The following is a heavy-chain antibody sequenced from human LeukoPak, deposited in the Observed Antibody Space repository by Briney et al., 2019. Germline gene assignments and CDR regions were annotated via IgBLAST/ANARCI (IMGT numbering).Heavy chain of an antibody. D-gene: IGHD4/OR15-4a*01. CDR2: IYSDNT. Sequence: PGGSLRLSCTVSGFTVSSNSMSWVRQAPGKGLEWVSFIYSDNTHYSDSVKGRFTISRDNSKNTLYLQVNSLRAEDTAVHYCARRAGAYSHPYDYWGQGTLVTVSS. CDR1: GFTVSSNS. CDR3: ARRAGAYSHPYDY. J-gene: IGHJ4*02. V-gene: IGHV3-53*01.